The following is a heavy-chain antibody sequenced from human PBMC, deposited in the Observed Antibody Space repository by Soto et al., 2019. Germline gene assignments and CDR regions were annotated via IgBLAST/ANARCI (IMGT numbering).Heavy chain of an antibody. CDR3: ARTARYSPYYFDY. D-gene: IGHD5-18*01. Sequence: QVQLVESGGGVVQPGRSLRLSCAASGFTFSSYGMHWVRQAPGKGLEWVAVIWYDGSNKYYADSVKGRFTISRDISKNTLYLQMNSLRAEDTAVYYCARTARYSPYYFDYWGQGTLVTVSS. V-gene: IGHV3-33*01. CDR1: GFTFSSYG. J-gene: IGHJ4*02. CDR2: IWYDGSNK.